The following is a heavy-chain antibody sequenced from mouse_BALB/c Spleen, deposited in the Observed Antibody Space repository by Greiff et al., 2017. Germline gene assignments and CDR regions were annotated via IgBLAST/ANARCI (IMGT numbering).Heavy chain of an antibody. CDR3: AFYRYDWFAY. CDR1: GFSLTSYG. Sequence: VQLQESGPGLVAPSQSLSITCTVSGFSLTSYGVHWVRQPPGKGLEWLGVIWAGGSTNYNSALMSRLSISKDNSKSQVFLKMNSLQTDDTAMYYCAFYRYDWFAYWGQGTLVTVSA. V-gene: IGHV2-9*02. CDR2: IWAGGST. J-gene: IGHJ3*01. D-gene: IGHD2-14*01.